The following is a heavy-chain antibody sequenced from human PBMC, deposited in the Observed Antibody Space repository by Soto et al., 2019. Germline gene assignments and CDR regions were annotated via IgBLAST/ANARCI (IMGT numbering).Heavy chain of an antibody. Sequence: GASVKVSCKASGGTFSSYAISWVRQAPGQGLEWMGGIIPIFGTANYAQKFQGRVTITADESTSTAYMELSSLRSEDTAVYYCARGSILYLHDYEEYYYGMDVWGQGTTVTVSS. J-gene: IGHJ6*02. CDR1: GGTFSSYA. D-gene: IGHD4-17*01. V-gene: IGHV1-69*13. CDR3: ARGSILYLHDYEEYYYGMDV. CDR2: IIPIFGTA.